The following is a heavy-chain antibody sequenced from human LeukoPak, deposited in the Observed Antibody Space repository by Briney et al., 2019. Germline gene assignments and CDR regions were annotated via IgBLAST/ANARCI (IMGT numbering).Heavy chain of an antibody. CDR2: INSDGSST. D-gene: IGHD3-3*01. J-gene: IGHJ4*02. CDR3: AKDRLRFLEWLFDY. CDR1: GFTFSSYW. Sequence: GGSLRLSCAASGFTFSSYWMHWVRQGPGKGLVWVSRINSDGSSTNYADSVKGRFTISRDNSKNTLYLQMNSLRAEDTAVYYCAKDRLRFLEWLFDYWGQGTLVTVSS. V-gene: IGHV3-74*01.